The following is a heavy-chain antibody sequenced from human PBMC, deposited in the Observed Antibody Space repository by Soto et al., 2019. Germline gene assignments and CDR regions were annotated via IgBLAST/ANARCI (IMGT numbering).Heavy chain of an antibody. CDR3: ASGYCSTTSCFYGMDV. D-gene: IGHD2-2*01. V-gene: IGHV3-30-3*01. CDR2: ISYDGSNK. J-gene: IGHJ6*02. Sequence: GGSLRLSCAGSGFTFSRNVMHWVRQAPGKGLEWVAFISYDGSNKYYADSVKGRFTISRDNSKNTLYLQMNSLRPEDTSVYYCASGYCSTTSCFYGMDVWGQGTTVTVSS. CDR1: GFTFSRNV.